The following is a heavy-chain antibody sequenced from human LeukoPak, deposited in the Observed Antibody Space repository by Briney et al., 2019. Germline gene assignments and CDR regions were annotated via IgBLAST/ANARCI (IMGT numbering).Heavy chain of an antibody. CDR2: INPNSGGT. V-gene: IGHV1-2*02. D-gene: IGHD6-19*01. J-gene: IGHJ6*03. Sequence: GSVKVSCKASGYTFTGYYMHWVRQAPGQGLEWMGCINPNSGGTNYAQKFHGRVTMTRNTSISTAYMELSSLISDNTAVYYCARALTQYVTWLFGSTRYYYYMDVWGKGTTVTVSS. CDR3: ARALTQYVTWLFGSTRYYYYMDV. CDR1: GYTFTGYY.